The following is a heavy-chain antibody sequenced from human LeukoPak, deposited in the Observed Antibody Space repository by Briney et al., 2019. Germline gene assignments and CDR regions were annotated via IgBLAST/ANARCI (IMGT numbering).Heavy chain of an antibody. CDR2: INPNSGGT. J-gene: IGHJ6*03. CDR3: ARGVITHYYYYYMDV. Sequence: ASVKVSCKASGYTFTAYFMHWVRQAPGQGLEWMGWINPNSGGTNYAQKFQGRVTMTRDTSISTAYMELSRLRSDDTAVYYCARGVITHYYYYYMDVWGKGTTVTVSS. D-gene: IGHD3-10*01. CDR1: GYTFTAYF. V-gene: IGHV1-2*02.